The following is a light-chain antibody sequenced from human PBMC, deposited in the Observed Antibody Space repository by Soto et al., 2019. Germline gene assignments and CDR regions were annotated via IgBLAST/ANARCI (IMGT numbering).Light chain of an antibody. Sequence: QSVLTQPPSVSGAPGQRVTISCSGSSSNIGAGYDVHWYQQLPGTAPKLLIYGNTNRPSGVPDRFSGSKSGTAASLAITGPQVEDEADYYCQSYDSSLSGLWVFGGGTQLTVL. V-gene: IGLV1-40*01. CDR3: QSYDSSLSGLWV. CDR1: SSNIGAGYD. J-gene: IGLJ3*02. CDR2: GNT.